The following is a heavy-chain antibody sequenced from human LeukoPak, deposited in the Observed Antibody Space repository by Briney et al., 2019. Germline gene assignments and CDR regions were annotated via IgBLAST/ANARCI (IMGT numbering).Heavy chain of an antibody. D-gene: IGHD2-2*01. J-gene: IGHJ4*02. CDR2: ISGSGVTT. CDR3: SKWKAIVLVPAARSPIDY. CDR1: GFTVSRNY. V-gene: IGHV3-23*01. Sequence: PGGSLRLSCAASGFTVSRNYMSWVRQAPGKGLEWVSAISGSGVTTYYAASVKGRFTISRDNSKHTLYLQMNSLRVEDTAVYYCSKWKAIVLVPAARSPIDYWGQGTLVTVSS.